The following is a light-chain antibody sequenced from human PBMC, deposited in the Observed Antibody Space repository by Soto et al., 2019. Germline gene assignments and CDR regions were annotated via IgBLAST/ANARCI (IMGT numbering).Light chain of an antibody. J-gene: IGKJ1*01. CDR2: GAS. CDR3: HQRQSWPRT. Sequence: ESVMTHAPATLTVSPGERATLSCRASQRVASNLAWYQQKPGQAPRLLIYGASTRATGIPARFSGSGSGTDFTLTISDVQPEDFALYYCHQRQSWPRTFGQGTKVDI. V-gene: IGKV3-15*01. CDR1: QRVASN.